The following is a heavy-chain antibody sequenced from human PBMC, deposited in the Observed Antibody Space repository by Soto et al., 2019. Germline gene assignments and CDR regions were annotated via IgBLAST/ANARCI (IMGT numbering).Heavy chain of an antibody. J-gene: IGHJ6*03. D-gene: IGHD6-13*01. Sequence: GESLKISCTGSGYTFTSYWIGWVRQMPGKGLEWMGIIYPGDSDTRYSPSFQGQVTISADKSISPAYLQWNSLKASDTAMYYCARHIATAPPPCYCYYMDVWGKGTTVTVSS. CDR1: GYTFTSYW. CDR2: IYPGDSDT. V-gene: IGHV5-51*01. CDR3: ARHIATAPPPCYCYYMDV.